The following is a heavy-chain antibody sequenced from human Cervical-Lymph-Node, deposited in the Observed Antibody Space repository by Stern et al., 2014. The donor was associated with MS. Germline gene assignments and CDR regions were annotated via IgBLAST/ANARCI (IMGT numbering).Heavy chain of an antibody. CDR3: ARTLLDCGGDCSTYGMDV. CDR2: IDWDDDK. Sequence: ESGPALVKPTQTLTLTCTFSGFSLNTSGMRVTWIRQPPGKALEWLARIDWDDDKFYSTSLKTRLTISKDTSKNQVVLTMTNMDPVDTATYYCARTLLDCGGDCSTYGMDVWGQGTTVTVSS. D-gene: IGHD2-21*02. CDR1: GFSLNTSGMR. J-gene: IGHJ6*02. V-gene: IGHV2-70*04.